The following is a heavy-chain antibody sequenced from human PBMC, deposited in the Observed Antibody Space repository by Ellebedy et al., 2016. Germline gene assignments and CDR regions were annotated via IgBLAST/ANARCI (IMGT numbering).Heavy chain of an antibody. CDR3: AKGRNSGSFYSVTHYYYYMDV. CDR2: ISGSGPGT. D-gene: IGHD1-26*01. V-gene: IGHV3-23*01. J-gene: IGHJ6*03. CDR1: GFKFGNYA. Sequence: GESLKISCPASGFKFGNYAMTWVRQPPGWGLEWVSTISGSGPGTYYADSVKGRFTISRDNSKNTVYLQMSSLRAEETAVYYCAKGRNSGSFYSVTHYYYYMDVWGKGTTITVSS.